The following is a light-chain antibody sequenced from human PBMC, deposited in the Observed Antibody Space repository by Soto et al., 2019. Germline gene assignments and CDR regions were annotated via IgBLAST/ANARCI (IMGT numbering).Light chain of an antibody. V-gene: IGKV1-5*03. CDR2: KTS. J-gene: IGKJ2*01. CDR1: QSTSSW. CDR3: QQYSSYSYT. Sequence: DIQMTQSPSILSASVGDRVTITCRASQSTSSWLAWYQQKPGKAPKLLIYKTSTLESGVPSRFSGSGGGTEFTLTIGCLQPDDFATYYCQQYSSYSYTFGQGTKLEIK.